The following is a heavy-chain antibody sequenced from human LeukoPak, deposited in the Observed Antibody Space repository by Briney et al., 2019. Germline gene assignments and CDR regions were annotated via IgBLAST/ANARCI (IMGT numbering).Heavy chain of an antibody. V-gene: IGHV3-23*01. D-gene: IGHD4-17*01. Sequence: GGSLRLSCAASGFTFNNYAMIWVRQAPGRGLEWVSAIRSGGDGTLYADSVKGRFTISRDNSKNTLFLQMNNMRAEDTAGYYCARDPNGDYVGAFEMWGPGTKVTVS. J-gene: IGHJ3*02. CDR3: ARDPNGDYVGAFEM. CDR1: GFTFNNYA. CDR2: IRSGGDGT.